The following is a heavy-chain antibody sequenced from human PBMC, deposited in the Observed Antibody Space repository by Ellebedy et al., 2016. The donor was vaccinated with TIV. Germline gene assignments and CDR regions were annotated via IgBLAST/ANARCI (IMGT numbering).Heavy chain of an antibody. V-gene: IGHV4-59*01. Sequence: SETLSLXXTVSGGSISSYYWSWIRQPPGKGLEWIGYIYYSGSTNYNPSLKSRVTISVDTSKNQFSLKLSSVTAADTAVYYCARGLWFGELNWFDPWGQGTLVTVSS. D-gene: IGHD3-10*01. CDR2: IYYSGST. CDR3: ARGLWFGELNWFDP. CDR1: GGSISSYY. J-gene: IGHJ5*02.